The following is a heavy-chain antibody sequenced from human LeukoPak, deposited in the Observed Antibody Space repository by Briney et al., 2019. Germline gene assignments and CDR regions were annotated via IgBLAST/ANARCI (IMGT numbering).Heavy chain of an antibody. V-gene: IGHV3-74*01. CDR3: ARAGQYRFDY. J-gene: IGHJ4*02. CDR2: INSDGSTI. D-gene: IGHD2-2*02. Sequence: GGSLRLSCAASGFTFSSYSMNWVRQAPGEGLLWVSRINSDGSTIDYADSVKGRFTISRDNAKNTLYLHLSSLRVDDTAVYYCARAGQYRFDYWGQGTLVTVSS. CDR1: GFTFSSYS.